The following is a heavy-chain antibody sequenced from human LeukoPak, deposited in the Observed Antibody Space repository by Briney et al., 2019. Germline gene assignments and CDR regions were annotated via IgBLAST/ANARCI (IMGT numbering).Heavy chain of an antibody. V-gene: IGHV4-59*01. D-gene: IGHD3-22*01. J-gene: IGHJ4*02. CDR3: ARGTRPDYYDSSGYDLDY. CDR2: IYYNGIS. Sequence: SETLSLTCTVSGGSISGYYWSWIRQPPGKGLEWIAYIYYNGISNYNPSLKSRVIISVDSSKNQFSLKLTSVTAADTAVYYCARGTRPDYYDSSGYDLDYWGQGTLVTVSS. CDR1: GGSISGYY.